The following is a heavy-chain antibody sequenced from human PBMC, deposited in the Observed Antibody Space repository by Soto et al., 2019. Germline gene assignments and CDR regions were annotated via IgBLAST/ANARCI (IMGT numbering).Heavy chain of an antibody. Sequence: GGSLRLSCAASGFTFSGYSMNWVRQAPGKGLEWVSYISSSSSTIYYADSVKGRFTISRDNAKNSLYLQMNSLRDEDTAVYYCARVSPPYYDSSGYYARNYYGMDVWGQGTTVTVSS. CDR3: ARVSPPYYDSSGYYARNYYGMDV. J-gene: IGHJ6*02. D-gene: IGHD3-22*01. CDR2: ISSSSSTI. CDR1: GFTFSGYS. V-gene: IGHV3-48*02.